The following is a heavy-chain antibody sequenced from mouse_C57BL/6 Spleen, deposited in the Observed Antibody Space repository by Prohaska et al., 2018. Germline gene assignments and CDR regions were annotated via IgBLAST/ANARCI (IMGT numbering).Heavy chain of an antibody. Sequence: GAELVKPGASVKLSCKASGYTFTSYWMQWVKQRPGQGLEWIGEIDPSDSYTNYNQKFKGKATLTVDTSSSAAYMHLSSLTSEDSAVYYCKSSPNYGSSYWFAYWGQGTLVTVSA. CDR3: KSSPNYGSSYWFAY. V-gene: IGHV1-50*01. J-gene: IGHJ3*01. CDR2: IDPSDSYT. CDR1: GYTFTSYW. D-gene: IGHD1-1*01.